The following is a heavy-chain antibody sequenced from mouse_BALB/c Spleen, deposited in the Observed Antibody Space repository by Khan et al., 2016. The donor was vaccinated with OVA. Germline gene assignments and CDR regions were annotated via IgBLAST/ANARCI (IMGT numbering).Heavy chain of an antibody. D-gene: IGHD4-1*01. V-gene: IGHV1-77*01. CDR3: ARAGWDVFAY. CDR1: GYTFTDYV. Sequence: QMQLKQSGPELVKPGASVKMSCKASGYTFTDYVMNWVKQRNGQGLEWIGQIYPGSDSTYYNEKFKGKATLTADRSSSTAYMQLSNLTSEDSAVYFCARAGWDVFAYWGQGTLVTVSA. J-gene: IGHJ3*01. CDR2: IYPGSDST.